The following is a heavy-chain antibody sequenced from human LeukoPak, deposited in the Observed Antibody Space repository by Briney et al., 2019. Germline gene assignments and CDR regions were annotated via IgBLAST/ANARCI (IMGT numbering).Heavy chain of an antibody. CDR2: IYFGGTT. CDR3: ARIQVVPAAMQHFDY. Sequence: SETLSLTCTVSNGSISSYYWSWIRQPPGKGLEWIGYIYFGGTTNYNASLKSRVTMSVDTSKNQFSLNLSSMTAADTAVYYCARIQVVPAAMQHFDYWGQGTLVTVSS. V-gene: IGHV4-59*01. CDR1: NGSISSYY. D-gene: IGHD2-2*01. J-gene: IGHJ4*02.